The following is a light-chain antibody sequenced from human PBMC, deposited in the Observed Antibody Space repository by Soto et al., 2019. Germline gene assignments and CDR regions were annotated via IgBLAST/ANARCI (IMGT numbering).Light chain of an antibody. J-gene: IGLJ1*01. Sequence: QSVLTQPPSASGSPGQSVTISCTGTSSDVGGYDYVSWYQQHPGEAPKLMIYEVSKRPSGVPDRFSDSKSGNTASLAVSGLQAEDEADYYCTSYAGSNNFPYVFGTGTKVTVL. V-gene: IGLV2-8*01. CDR3: TSYAGSNNFPYV. CDR1: SSDVGGYDY. CDR2: EVS.